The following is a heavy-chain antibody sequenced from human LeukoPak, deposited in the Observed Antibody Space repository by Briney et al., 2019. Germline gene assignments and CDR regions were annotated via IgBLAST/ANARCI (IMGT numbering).Heavy chain of an antibody. D-gene: IGHD3-10*01. J-gene: IGHJ4*02. Sequence: GSSVKVSCKASGGTFSSYAISWVRQAPGQGLEWMGGIVPIFGTANYAQKFQGRVTITADESTSTAYMELSSLRAEDTAVYYCARDTTYGSGTYSFDYWGQGTLVTVSS. CDR1: GGTFSSYA. CDR3: ARDTTYGSGTYSFDY. V-gene: IGHV1-69*01. CDR2: IVPIFGTA.